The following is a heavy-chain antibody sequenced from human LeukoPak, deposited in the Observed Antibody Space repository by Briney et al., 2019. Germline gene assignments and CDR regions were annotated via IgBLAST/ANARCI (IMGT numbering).Heavy chain of an antibody. D-gene: IGHD5-24*01. J-gene: IGHJ4*02. V-gene: IGHV1-46*01. CDR3: ARERDEGFDY. CDR1: GQTFTNYY. Sequence: ASVKVSCKASGQTFTNYYIHWVRQAPGQGLEWMGMINPSGDSRSYAQRFQGRVTMTRDPSTSTVYLQLSSLRSDDTAVYYSARERDEGFDYWGQGTLITVSS. CDR2: INPSGDSR.